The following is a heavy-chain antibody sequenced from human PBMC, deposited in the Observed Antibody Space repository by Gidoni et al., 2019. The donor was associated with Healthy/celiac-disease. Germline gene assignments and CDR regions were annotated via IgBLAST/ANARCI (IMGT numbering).Heavy chain of an antibody. J-gene: IGHJ4*02. V-gene: IGHV3-21*01. CDR2: ISSSSSYI. CDR3: ARDYGDYLAVDY. D-gene: IGHD4-17*01. CDR1: GFTFSSYS. Sequence: EVQLVESGGGLVKPGGSLRLSCAASGFTFSSYSMNWVRQAPGKGLEWVSSISSSSSYIYYADSVKGRFTISRDNAKNSLYLQMNSLRAEDTAVYYCARDYGDYLAVDYWGQGTLVTVSS.